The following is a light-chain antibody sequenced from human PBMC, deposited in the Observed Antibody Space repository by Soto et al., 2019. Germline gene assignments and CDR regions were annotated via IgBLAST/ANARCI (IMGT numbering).Light chain of an antibody. V-gene: IGKV3-20*01. CDR1: QSVINNN. CDR2: AAS. J-gene: IGKJ2*01. CDR3: LQYGDSAYT. Sequence: ETVLTQSPGILSLSPGERVTLSCRASQSVINNNLAWFQQKPGQPPRLLIHAASTRAVGIPDRFSGSGSGTDFTLAISRLEPEDFAVYYCLQYGDSAYTFGLGTKLEMK.